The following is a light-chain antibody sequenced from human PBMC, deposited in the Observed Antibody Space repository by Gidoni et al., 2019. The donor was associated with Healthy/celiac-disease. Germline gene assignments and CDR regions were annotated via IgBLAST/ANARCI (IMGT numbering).Light chain of an antibody. V-gene: IGKV1-39*01. CDR1: QSISSY. CDR2: AAS. J-gene: IGKJ2*01. Sequence: DIQMTQSPSSLSASVGDRVTITCRARQSISSYLNWYQQKPGKAPKLLIYAASSLQSGVPSRFSGSGSGTDFTLTISSRQPEDFSTYYCQQRYSSPYTFGQGTKLEIK. CDR3: QQRYSSPYT.